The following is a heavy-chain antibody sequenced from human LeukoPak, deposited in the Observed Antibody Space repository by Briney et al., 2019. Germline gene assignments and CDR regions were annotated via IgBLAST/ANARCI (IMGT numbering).Heavy chain of an antibody. V-gene: IGHV3-9*01. J-gene: IGHJ4*02. CDR2: ISWNSGSM. Sequence: PGGSLRLSCAASGFTFDDYAMHWVRQAPGKGLEWVSGISWNSGSMGYADSVKGRFTISRDNAKNSLYLQMNSLRAEDTALYYCAKDIYYDSSGLDYWGQGTLVTVSS. CDR1: GFTFDDYA. CDR3: AKDIYYDSSGLDY. D-gene: IGHD3-22*01.